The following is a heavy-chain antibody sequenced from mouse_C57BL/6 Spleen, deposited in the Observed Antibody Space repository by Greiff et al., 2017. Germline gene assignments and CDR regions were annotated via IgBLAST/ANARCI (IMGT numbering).Heavy chain of an antibody. V-gene: IGHV1-39*01. CDR3: ARRLEYGCFDY. CDR2: INPNYDTT. CDR1: GYSFTAYH. J-gene: IGHJ2*01. D-gene: IGHD5-1*01. Sequence: VQLQPSGPELVKPGASVKISCKASGYSFTAYHMNWVKQSNGKSLEWIGVINPNYDTTSYNQKFKGKATLTVYQSSSTAYMQLNSLTSEDSACYYCARRLEYGCFDYWGQGTTLTVSS.